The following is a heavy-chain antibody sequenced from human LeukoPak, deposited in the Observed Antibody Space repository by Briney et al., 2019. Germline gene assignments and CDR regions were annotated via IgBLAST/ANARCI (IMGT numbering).Heavy chain of an antibody. J-gene: IGHJ6*03. Sequence: ASVKVSCKASGYTFTGYYMHWVRRAPGQGLEWMGWINPNSGGTNYAQKFQGRVTMTRDTSISTAYMELSRLRSDDTAVYYCARDGSGSYYYYYYYMDVWGKGTTVTVSS. CDR1: GYTFTGYY. CDR2: INPNSGGT. CDR3: ARDGSGSYYYYYYYMDV. V-gene: IGHV1-2*02. D-gene: IGHD3-10*01.